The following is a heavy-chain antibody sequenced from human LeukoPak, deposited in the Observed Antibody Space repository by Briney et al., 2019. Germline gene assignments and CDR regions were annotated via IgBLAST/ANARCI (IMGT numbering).Heavy chain of an antibody. CDR1: GYTFTSYG. Sequence: ASVKVSCKASGYTFTSYGISWVRQAPGQGLEWMGRISAYNGNTNYAQKLQGRVTMTTDTSTSTAYMELRSLRSDDTAVYYCARSGLWFGELNAFDIWGQGTMVTVSS. V-gene: IGHV1-18*01. J-gene: IGHJ3*02. CDR2: ISAYNGNT. CDR3: ARSGLWFGELNAFDI. D-gene: IGHD3-10*01.